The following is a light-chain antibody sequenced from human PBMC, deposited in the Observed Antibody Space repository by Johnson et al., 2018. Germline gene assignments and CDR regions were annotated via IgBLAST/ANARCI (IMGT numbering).Light chain of an antibody. J-gene: IGLJ1*01. CDR1: SSNIGNNY. Sequence: QSVLTQPPSVSAAPGQKVTISCSGSSSNIGNNYVSWYQQLPATAPKLLIYENNKRPSGIPDRFSGSKSGTSATLGITGLQTGDEAEYYCGTWDSTLGAGNVFGTGTKVTVL. CDR2: ENN. V-gene: IGLV1-51*02. CDR3: GTWDSTLGAGNV.